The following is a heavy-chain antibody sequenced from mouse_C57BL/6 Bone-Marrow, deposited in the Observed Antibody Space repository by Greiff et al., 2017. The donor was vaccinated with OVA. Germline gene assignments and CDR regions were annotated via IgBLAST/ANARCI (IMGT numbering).Heavy chain of an antibody. Sequence: QVQLQQSGAELARPGASVKLSCKASGYTFTSSGISWVKQRTGQGLEWIGEIYPRSGNTYYTEKFKGKATLTADKSSSTAYMELRSLTSEDSAVYFAARTLGVITTIVACEGTYRYFDVWGTGTTVTVSS. CDR3: ARTLGVITTIVACEGTYRYFDV. CDR1: GYTFTSSG. CDR2: IYPRSGNT. J-gene: IGHJ1*03. V-gene: IGHV1-81*01. D-gene: IGHD1-1*01.